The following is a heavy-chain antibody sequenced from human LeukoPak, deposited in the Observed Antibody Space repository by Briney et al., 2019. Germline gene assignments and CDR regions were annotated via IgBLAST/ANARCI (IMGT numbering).Heavy chain of an antibody. CDR2: INHSGST. D-gene: IGHD1-26*01. Sequence: PSETLSLTCAVYGGPFSGYYWSWIRQPPGKGLEWIGEINHSGSTNYNPSLKSRVTISVDTSKNQFSLKLSSVTAADTAVYYCARGPDVGDYWGQGTLVTVSS. V-gene: IGHV4-34*01. CDR1: GGPFSGYY. CDR3: ARGPDVGDY. J-gene: IGHJ4*02.